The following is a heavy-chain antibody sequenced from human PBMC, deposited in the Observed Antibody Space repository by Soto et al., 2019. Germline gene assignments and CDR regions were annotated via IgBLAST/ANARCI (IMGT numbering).Heavy chain of an antibody. CDR3: ARRNIAAAGSPYYYYGMDV. V-gene: IGHV1-69*13. J-gene: IGHJ6*02. CDR2: IIPIFGTA. D-gene: IGHD6-13*01. Sequence: SVKVSCKASGGTFSSYAISCVRQAPGQGLEWMGGIIPIFGTANYAQKFQGRVTITADESTSTAYMELSSLRSEDTAVYYCARRNIAAAGSPYYYYGMDVWGQGTTVTVSS. CDR1: GGTFSSYA.